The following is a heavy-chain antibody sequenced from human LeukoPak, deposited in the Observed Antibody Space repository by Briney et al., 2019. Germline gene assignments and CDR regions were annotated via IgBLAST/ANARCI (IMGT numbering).Heavy chain of an antibody. CDR3: AILCSIRWCLHDWFDP. J-gene: IGHJ5*02. CDR1: GYTFTSYY. V-gene: IGHV1-46*01. D-gene: IGHD2-21*01. Sequence: ASVKVSCKSSGYTFTSYYMHWVRQAPAQGLEWMGILNPSGGSTSYSQKFQGRVTITRDISTCTAYMELRRLSDRDTAVYDCAILCSIRWCLHDWFDPWGQGTLVTVSS. CDR2: LNPSGGST.